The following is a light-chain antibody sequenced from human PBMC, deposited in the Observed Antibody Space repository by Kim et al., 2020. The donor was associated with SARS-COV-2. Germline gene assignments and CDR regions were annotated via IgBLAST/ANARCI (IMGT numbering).Light chain of an antibody. Sequence: GQSVTISSTGTTIDVGGYNYVSWYQQHPGKAPKLMINDVSQRPSGVPDRFSGSKSGNTASLTISGLQAEDEADYYCCSYASSYTLVFGGGTQLTVL. V-gene: IGLV2-11*03. J-gene: IGLJ2*01. CDR1: TIDVGGYNY. CDR3: CSYASSYTLV. CDR2: DVS.